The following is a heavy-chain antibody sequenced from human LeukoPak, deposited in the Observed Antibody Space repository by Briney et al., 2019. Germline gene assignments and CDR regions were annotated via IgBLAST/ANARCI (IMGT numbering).Heavy chain of an antibody. CDR2: IYYSGST. V-gene: IGHV4-59*01. CDR1: GGSISSYY. CDR3: ASIAVAGTWGFDY. Sequence: PSETLSLTCTVSGGSISSYYWSWIRQPPGKGLEWIGYIYYSGSTNYNPSLKSRVTISVVTSKNQFSLKLSSVTAAGTAVYYCASIAVAGTWGFDYWGQGTLVTVSS. D-gene: IGHD6-19*01. J-gene: IGHJ4*02.